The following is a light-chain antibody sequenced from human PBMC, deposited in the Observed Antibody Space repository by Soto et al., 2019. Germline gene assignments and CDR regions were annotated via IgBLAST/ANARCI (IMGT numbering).Light chain of an antibody. Sequence: EIVMTQSPATLSVSPGERATVSCRASHSVSSNLAWYQQKPGQAPRLLIFGASTRATGISARFSGGGSGTEFTLAISSLQSEDFAVYYCQQYNSWPLTFGGGTKVEIK. CDR1: HSVSSN. J-gene: IGKJ4*01. CDR3: QQYNSWPLT. V-gene: IGKV3-15*01. CDR2: GAS.